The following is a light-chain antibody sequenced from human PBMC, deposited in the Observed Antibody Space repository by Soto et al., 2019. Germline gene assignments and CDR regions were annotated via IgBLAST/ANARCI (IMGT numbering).Light chain of an antibody. V-gene: IGKV1-5*01. CDR1: QTISSW. J-gene: IGKJ1*01. Sequence: DLQMTQSPSTLSSSLGDSVTITCRASQTISSWLAWYQQKTGKAPKILIYDDSSLESGVPSRFSGSGSGTDLNLTISRLQPEDFATYYCQKYNYFPATFGQGTKVDIK. CDR3: QKYNYFPAT. CDR2: DDS.